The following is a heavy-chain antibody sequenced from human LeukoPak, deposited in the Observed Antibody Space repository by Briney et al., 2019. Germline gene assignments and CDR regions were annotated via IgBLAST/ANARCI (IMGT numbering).Heavy chain of an antibody. D-gene: IGHD3-10*01. Sequence: GGSLRLSCVASGFTFSDYYMSWIRQAPGKGLEWVSSISSISSTIYYADSVKGRFTISRGNAKNSLYLQMNSLRPEDTAVYYCARCGDGLPCDFDYWGQGTLVTVSS. CDR1: GFTFSDYY. CDR2: ISSISSTI. CDR3: ARCGDGLPCDFDY. J-gene: IGHJ4*02. V-gene: IGHV3-11*04.